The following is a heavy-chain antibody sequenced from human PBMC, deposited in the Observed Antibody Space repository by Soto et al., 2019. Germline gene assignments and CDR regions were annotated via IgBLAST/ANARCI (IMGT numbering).Heavy chain of an antibody. CDR2: IHAIDSGT. D-gene: IGHD6-19*01. CDR1: GSTFSTYV. J-gene: IGHJ6*02. CDR3: AKFGRTSSATPYYGMDV. Sequence: EVQLLESGGALVQPGGSLRLSCVASGSTFSTYVMTWVRQAPGKGLEYLSLIHAIDSGTYYADSVKGRFTISTDNSANTVYLHMNSLRVEDTAIYYCAKFGRTSSATPYYGMDVWGQGTTVTVSS. V-gene: IGHV3-23*01.